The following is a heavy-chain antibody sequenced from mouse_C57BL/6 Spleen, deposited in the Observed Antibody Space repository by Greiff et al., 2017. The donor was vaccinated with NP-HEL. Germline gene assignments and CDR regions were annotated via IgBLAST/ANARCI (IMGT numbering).Heavy chain of an antibody. CDR3: ARRGQYYAMDD. J-gene: IGHJ4*01. Sequence: QVQLQQPGAELVMPGASVKLSCKASGYTFTSYCMHCVKQRPGPGLEWIGEIDPSDSYTNYNQKFKGKSTLTVDQSSSTAYMQLSSLTSEDSAVYYCARRGQYYAMDDWGQGTSVTVSS. V-gene: IGHV1-69*01. CDR2: IDPSDSYT. D-gene: IGHD3-3*01. CDR1: GYTFTSYC.